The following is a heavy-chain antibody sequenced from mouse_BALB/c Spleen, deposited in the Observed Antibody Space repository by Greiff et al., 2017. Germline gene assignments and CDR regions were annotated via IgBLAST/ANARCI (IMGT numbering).Heavy chain of an antibody. D-gene: IGHD2-1*01. CDR3: ARDGNSFAY. CDR1: GFTFSSYA. Sequence: EVHLVESGGGLVKPGGSPKLSCAASGFTFSSYAMSWVRQSPEKRLEWVAEISSGGSYTYYPDTVTGRFTISRDNAKNTLYLEMSSLRSEDTAMYYCARDGNSFAYWGQGTLVTVSA. CDR2: ISSGGSYT. J-gene: IGHJ3*01. V-gene: IGHV5-9-4*01.